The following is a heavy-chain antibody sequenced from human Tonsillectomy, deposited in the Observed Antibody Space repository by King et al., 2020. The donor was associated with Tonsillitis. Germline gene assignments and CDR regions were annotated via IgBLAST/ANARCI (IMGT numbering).Heavy chain of an antibody. CDR1: GFTFSSYG. V-gene: IGHV3-30*18. Sequence: VQLVESGGGVVQPGRSLRLSCAASGFTFSSYGMHWVRQAPGKGLEWVAVISYDGSNKYYADSVKGRFTIPRDNSKNTLYLQMNSLRAEDTAVYYCAKVALRVPHNWFDPWGQGTLVTVSS. J-gene: IGHJ5*02. D-gene: IGHD4/OR15-4a*01. CDR3: AKVALRVPHNWFDP. CDR2: ISYDGSNK.